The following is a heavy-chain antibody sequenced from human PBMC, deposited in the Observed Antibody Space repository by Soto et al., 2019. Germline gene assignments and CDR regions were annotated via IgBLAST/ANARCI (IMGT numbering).Heavy chain of an antibody. J-gene: IGHJ4*02. D-gene: IGHD2-15*01. CDR3: ARGNVVVVDYHFDY. Sequence: QVQLQESGPGLVKPSQTLSLTCTISGGSFSSADSYWSWFRQPPGKGLEWIGFIYYTGSTYYNPSLKSRITISLDTSKSQFSLRVSAVTAADTAVYYCARGNVVVVDYHFDYWGKGTLVTVSS. CDR2: IYYTGST. V-gene: IGHV4-30-4*01. CDR1: GGSFSSADSY.